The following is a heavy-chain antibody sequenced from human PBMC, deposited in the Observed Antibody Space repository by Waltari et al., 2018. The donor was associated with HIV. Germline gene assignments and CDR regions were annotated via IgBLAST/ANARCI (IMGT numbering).Heavy chain of an antibody. D-gene: IGHD6-19*01. CDR2: IYYSGST. CDR3: ARRRGAVGFFDP. V-gene: IGHV4-39*01. CDR1: GGSISSSSYS. Sequence: QLQLQESGPGLVKPSETLSLTCTVSGGSISSSSYSWGWIRQPPGKGLEWIGSIYYSGSTYYNPSLKSRVTISVDTSKNQFSLKLSSVTAADTAVYYCARRRGAVGFFDPWGQGTLVTVSS. J-gene: IGHJ5*02.